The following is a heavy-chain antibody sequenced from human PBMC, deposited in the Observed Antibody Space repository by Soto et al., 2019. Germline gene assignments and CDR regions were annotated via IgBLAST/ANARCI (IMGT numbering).Heavy chain of an antibody. CDR2: ISGSGGST. CDR3: AKDPQCLAAYGQDV. V-gene: IGHV3-23*01. CDR1: GFTFSSYA. Sequence: PGGSLRLSCAASGFTFSSYAMSWVRQAPGKGLEWVSAISGSGGSTYYADSVKGRFTISRDNSKNTLYLQMNSLRAEYTAVYYCAKDPQCLAAYGQDVWGQGTTVTVSS. J-gene: IGHJ6*02. D-gene: IGHD6-19*01.